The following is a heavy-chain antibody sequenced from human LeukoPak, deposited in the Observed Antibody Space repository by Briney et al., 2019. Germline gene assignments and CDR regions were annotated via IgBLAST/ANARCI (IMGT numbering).Heavy chain of an antibody. CDR1: GFSFRTYA. V-gene: IGHV3-23*01. Sequence: GGSLRLSCAASGFSFRTYAMSWDRQSPGTGLEWVSVISGSGCNPNYADSVKGRFTISRDNSKNTLYLQMNSLRVEDTAVYYCAKGEGGAATPSAFDYWGQGTLVTVSS. CDR3: AKGEGGAATPSAFDY. D-gene: IGHD1-26*01. CDR2: ISGSGCNP. J-gene: IGHJ4*02.